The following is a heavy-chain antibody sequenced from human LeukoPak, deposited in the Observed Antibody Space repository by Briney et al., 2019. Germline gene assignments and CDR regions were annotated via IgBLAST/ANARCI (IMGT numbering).Heavy chain of an antibody. Sequence: SETLSLTCTVSGYSITSGYYWGWIRQPPGKGLEWIGSIYYSGSTYYNPSLKSRVTISVDTSKNQFSLKLSSVTAADTAVYYCASYSSYYYYYMDVWGKGTTVTVSS. J-gene: IGHJ6*03. CDR3: ASYSSYYYYYMDV. V-gene: IGHV4-38-2*02. CDR2: IYYSGST. D-gene: IGHD6-13*01. CDR1: GYSITSGYY.